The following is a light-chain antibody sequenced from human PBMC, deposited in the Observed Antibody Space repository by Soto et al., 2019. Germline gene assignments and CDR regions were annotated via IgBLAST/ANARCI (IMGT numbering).Light chain of an antibody. CDR2: AAS. CDR1: QSVSSNY. CDR3: QQYDNSPPYT. J-gene: IGKJ2*01. V-gene: IGKV3-20*01. Sequence: VVLTQSPGTLSLPPGERATLSCRASQSVSSNYFSWFQQKRGQAPRLLIYAASSRATGIPDRFSGSGSGTDFTLTISRLEPEDFAVYYCQQYDNSPPYTFGQGTKLEIK.